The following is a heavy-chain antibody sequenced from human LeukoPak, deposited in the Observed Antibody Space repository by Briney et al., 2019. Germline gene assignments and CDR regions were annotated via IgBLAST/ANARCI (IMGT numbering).Heavy chain of an antibody. CDR3: ARSRKLPAEGHEITIFGVVIIEDDAFDI. CDR1: GGSISSYY. CDR2: IYYSGST. Sequence: PSETLSLTCTVSGGSISSYYWSWIRQPPGKGLEWIGYIYYSGSTNYNPSLKSRVTISVDTSKNQFSLKLSSVNAADTAVYYCARSRKLPAEGHEITIFGVVIIEDDAFDIWGQGTMVTVSS. J-gene: IGHJ3*02. V-gene: IGHV4-59*01. D-gene: IGHD3-3*01.